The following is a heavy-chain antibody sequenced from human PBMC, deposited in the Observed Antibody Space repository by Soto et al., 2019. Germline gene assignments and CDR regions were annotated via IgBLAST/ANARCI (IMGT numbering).Heavy chain of an antibody. V-gene: IGHV3-30-3*01. J-gene: IGHJ4*02. D-gene: IGHD6-6*01. Sequence: QVQLVESGGGVVQPGEPLRLSCAASGFNFRGYAMHWVRQAPGRGLEWVSVISYAGDYENYPDSVKGRFTISRDNSKNTLYLQMNSLRPDDTAVYFCAREPWGYSGSAKYFDYWGQGSLVTVS. CDR3: AREPWGYSGSAKYFDY. CDR2: ISYAGDYE. CDR1: GFNFRGYA.